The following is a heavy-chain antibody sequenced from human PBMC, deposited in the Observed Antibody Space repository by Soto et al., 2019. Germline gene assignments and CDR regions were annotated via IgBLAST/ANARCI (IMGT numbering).Heavy chain of an antibody. CDR3: YCSSCSCYKLPCGMDV. CDR1: GYTFTSYD. CDR2: MNPNSGNT. D-gene: IGHD2-2*02. Sequence: ASVKVSCKASGYTFTSYDINWVRQATGQGLEWMGWMNPNSGNTGYAQKFQGRVTMTRNTSISTAYMELSSLRSEDTAVYYCYCSSCSCYKLPCGMDVWGQGTTVTVSS. J-gene: IGHJ6*01. V-gene: IGHV1-8*01.